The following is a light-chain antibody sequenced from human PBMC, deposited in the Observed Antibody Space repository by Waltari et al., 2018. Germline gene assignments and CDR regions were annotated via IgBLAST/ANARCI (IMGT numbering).Light chain of an antibody. CDR3: CSYAGRYTYI. CDR1: SGDVGGHDF. CDR2: DVT. V-gene: IGLV2-11*01. J-gene: IGLJ2*01. Sequence: QSALTQPRSVSGSPGQSVTISCTGTSGDVGGHDFVSWFQELPGQAPKLIIYDVTKRPSGVPDRFAGSKSANTASLTISGLQAEDEANYYCCSYAGRYTYIFGGGTKLTVL.